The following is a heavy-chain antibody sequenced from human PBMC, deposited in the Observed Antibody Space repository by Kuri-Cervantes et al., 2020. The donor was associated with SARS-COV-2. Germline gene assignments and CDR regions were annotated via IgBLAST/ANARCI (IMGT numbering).Heavy chain of an antibody. CDR3: ARDENRVVPAAILYYYYYGMDV. CDR1: GFTFSSYG. Sequence: GESLKISCAASGFTFSSYGMHWVRQAPGKGLEWVAVIWYDGSNKYYADSVKGRFTISRDNSKNTLYLQMSSLRAEDTAVYYCARDENRVVPAAILYYYYYGMDVWGQGTTVTVSS. J-gene: IGHJ6*02. V-gene: IGHV3-33*01. CDR2: IWYDGSNK. D-gene: IGHD2-2*01.